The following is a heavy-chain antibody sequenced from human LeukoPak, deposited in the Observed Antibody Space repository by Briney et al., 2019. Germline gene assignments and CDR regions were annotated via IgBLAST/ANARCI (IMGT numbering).Heavy chain of an antibody. Sequence: GGSLRLSCSASGFTFTSYAMHWVRQAPGKGLEWVAVVWYDGSNKYYADSVQGRFTISRDNAKSTVSLQMNSLRAEDTAVYYCVSDHTGHDDYWGQGTLVTVSS. CDR1: GFTFTSYA. V-gene: IGHV3-33*01. J-gene: IGHJ4*02. D-gene: IGHD1-1*01. CDR3: VSDHTGHDDY. CDR2: VWYDGSNK.